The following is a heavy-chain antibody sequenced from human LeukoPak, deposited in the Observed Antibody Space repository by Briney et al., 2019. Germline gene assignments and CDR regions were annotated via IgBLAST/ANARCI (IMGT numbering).Heavy chain of an antibody. CDR1: GFTFSSYA. CDR2: ISGNGGST. J-gene: IGHJ4*02. D-gene: IGHD3-10*01. CDR3: AKEFGLWFGESNFDY. Sequence: GGSLRLSCAASGFTFSSYAMSWVRQAPGKGLEWVSGISGNGGSTYYADSVKGRFTISRDNSKNTLYLQMNSLRAEDTAVYYCAKEFGLWFGESNFDYWGQGTLVTVSS. V-gene: IGHV3-23*01.